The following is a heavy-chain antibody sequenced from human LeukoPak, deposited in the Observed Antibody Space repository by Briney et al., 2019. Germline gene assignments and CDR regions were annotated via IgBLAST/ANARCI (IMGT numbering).Heavy chain of an antibody. D-gene: IGHD6-19*01. Sequence: GGSLRLSCAASGFTFSSYSMNCVRQAPGKGLEWVSYISSSSSTIYYADSVKGRFTISRDNAKNSLYLQMNSLRDEDTAVYYCARDPNNPTHSSGWYYYGMDVWGQGTTVTVSS. CDR3: ARDPNNPTHSSGWYYYGMDV. V-gene: IGHV3-48*02. CDR1: GFTFSSYS. J-gene: IGHJ6*02. CDR2: ISSSSSTI.